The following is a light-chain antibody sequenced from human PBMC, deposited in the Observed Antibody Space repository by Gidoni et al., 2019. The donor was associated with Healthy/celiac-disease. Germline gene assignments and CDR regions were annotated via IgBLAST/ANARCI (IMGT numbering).Light chain of an antibody. Sequence: DIQMTQSPSSLSASVGDRVTITCQASQDISNYLNWYQQKPGKAPKLLIYEASNWETGVPSRFSGSGSGTDFTVTSSSRQPEDIATYYCQQDDNSGGTFGHGTKVDIK. V-gene: IGKV1-33*01. CDR2: EAS. CDR1: QDISNY. J-gene: IGKJ3*01. CDR3: QQDDNSGGT.